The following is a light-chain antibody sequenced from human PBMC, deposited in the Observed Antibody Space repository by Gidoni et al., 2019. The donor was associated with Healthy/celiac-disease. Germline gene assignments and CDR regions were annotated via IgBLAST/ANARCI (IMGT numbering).Light chain of an antibody. CDR1: SSDVGSYNL. CDR2: EGS. J-gene: IGLJ2*01. CDR3: CSYAGSSTLV. Sequence: QSDLTQPASVSGSPGQSITISCTGTSSDVGSYNLVSWYQQHPGKAPKLMIDEGSKRPSGVSNRFSGSKSGNTASLTISGLQAEDEADYYCCSYAGSSTLVFGGGTKLTVL. V-gene: IGLV2-23*01.